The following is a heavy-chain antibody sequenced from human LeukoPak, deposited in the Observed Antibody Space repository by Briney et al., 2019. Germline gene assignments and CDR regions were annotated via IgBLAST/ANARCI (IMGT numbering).Heavy chain of an antibody. J-gene: IGHJ6*02. D-gene: IGHD5-24*01. CDR2: IYHSGST. V-gene: IGHV4-38-2*02. CDR3: ARAGYNDYYYYGMDV. CDR1: GYSISSGYY. Sequence: SETLSLTCTVSGYSISSGYYWGWIRQPPGKGLEWIGSIYHSGSTYYNPSLKSRVTISVDTSKNQFSLKLSSVTAADTAVYYCARAGYNDYYYYGMDVWGQGTTVTVSS.